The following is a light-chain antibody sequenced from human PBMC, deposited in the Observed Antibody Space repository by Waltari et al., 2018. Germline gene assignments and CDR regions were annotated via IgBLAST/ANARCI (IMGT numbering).Light chain of an antibody. CDR2: KAS. V-gene: IGKV1-5*03. Sequence: DIQMTQSPSTLSATVGDRVTITCRASQNINTWLALHQQKPGRAPKLLIYKASSLESGVPSRFSGSGSGTEFTLTISSLQPDDFATYYCLQYNGAPRTFGQGTKVEVK. CDR1: QNINTW. CDR3: LQYNGAPRT. J-gene: IGKJ1*01.